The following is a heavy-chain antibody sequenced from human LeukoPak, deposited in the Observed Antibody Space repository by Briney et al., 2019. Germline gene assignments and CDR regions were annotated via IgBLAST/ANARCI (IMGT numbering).Heavy chain of an antibody. D-gene: IGHD3-10*01. CDR3: ARGYYYGSGSYYILDY. CDR2: ISSSSYI. J-gene: IGHJ4*02. V-gene: IGHV3-21*01. Sequence: GGSLRLSCAASGFTFSSYSMNWVRQAPGKGLEWVSSISSSSYIYYADSVKGRFTISRDNAKNSLYLQMNSLRAEDTAVYYCARGYYYGSGSYYILDYWGQGTLVTVSS. CDR1: GFTFSSYS.